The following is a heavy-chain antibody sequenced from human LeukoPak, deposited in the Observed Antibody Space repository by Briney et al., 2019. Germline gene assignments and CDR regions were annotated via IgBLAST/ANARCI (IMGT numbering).Heavy chain of an antibody. CDR2: IYYSGST. CDR3: ARAKYRSDWFDP. Sequence: PSETLSLTCTVSGGSISSGGYYWSWIRQHPGKGLEWIGYIYYSGSTYYNPSLKSRVTISVDTSKNQFSLKLSSVTAADTAVYYCARAKYRSDWFDPWGQGTLVTVSS. CDR1: GGSISSGGYY. J-gene: IGHJ5*02. D-gene: IGHD3-16*02. V-gene: IGHV4-31*03.